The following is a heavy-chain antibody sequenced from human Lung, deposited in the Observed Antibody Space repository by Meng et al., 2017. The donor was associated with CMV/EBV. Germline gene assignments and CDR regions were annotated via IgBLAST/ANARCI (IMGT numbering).Heavy chain of an antibody. CDR3: ARVGAARPGGVYYYYGREV. Sequence: GESLKISCAASGFTFDDYGMSWVRQAPGKGLEWVSGINWNGGSTGYADSVKGRFTISRDNAKNSLYLQMNSLRAEDTALYYCARVGAARPGGVYYYYGREVWGQGTXV. CDR2: INWNGGST. J-gene: IGHJ6*02. V-gene: IGHV3-20*04. D-gene: IGHD6-6*01. CDR1: GFTFDDYG.